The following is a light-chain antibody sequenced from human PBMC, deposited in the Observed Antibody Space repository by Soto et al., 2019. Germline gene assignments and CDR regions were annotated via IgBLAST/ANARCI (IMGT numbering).Light chain of an antibody. CDR3: SSCAGSTNPYV. CDR2: EVT. Sequence: QSALTQPPSASGSPGQSVTISCTGTSSDIGGYNFVSWYQHHPDRAPKLIIYEVTKRPSGVPDRFSGSKSGNTASLTVSGLQAEVEADYYCSSCAGSTNPYVFGTGTKLTVL. V-gene: IGLV2-8*01. CDR1: SSDIGGYNF. J-gene: IGLJ1*01.